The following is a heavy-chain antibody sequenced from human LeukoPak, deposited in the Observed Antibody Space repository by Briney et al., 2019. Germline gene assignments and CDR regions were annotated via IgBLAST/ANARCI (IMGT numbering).Heavy chain of an antibody. Sequence: PGGSLRLSCAASGFTFSSYSMNWVRQAPGKGLEWVSSISSSSSYIYYADSVKGRFTISRDNAKNSLYLQMNSLRAEDTAVYYCASSRLGDRFKTGAFDIGGQGTMVTVSS. V-gene: IGHV3-21*01. J-gene: IGHJ3*02. CDR2: ISSSSSYI. D-gene: IGHD1-14*01. CDR1: GFTFSSYS. CDR3: ASSRLGDRFKTGAFDI.